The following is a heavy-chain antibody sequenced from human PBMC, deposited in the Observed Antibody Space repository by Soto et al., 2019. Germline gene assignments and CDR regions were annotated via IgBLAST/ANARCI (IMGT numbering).Heavy chain of an antibody. CDR3: AKDPEYSRSFATFDY. Sequence: GGSLRLSCAASGFTFSSYGMHWVRQAPGKGLEWVAVIWYDGSNKYYADSVKGRFTISRDNSKNTLYLQMNSLRVEDTAIYYCAKDPEYSRSFATFDYWGQGALVTVSS. CDR2: IWYDGSNK. D-gene: IGHD6-6*01. V-gene: IGHV3-33*06. J-gene: IGHJ4*02. CDR1: GFTFSSYG.